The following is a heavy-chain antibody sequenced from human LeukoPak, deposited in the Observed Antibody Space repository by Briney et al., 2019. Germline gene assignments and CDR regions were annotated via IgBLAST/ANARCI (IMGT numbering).Heavy chain of an antibody. Sequence: GGSLRLSCTTSGFTFGDYAMSWVRQAPGKGLEWVGFIRSKAYGGTIEYAASVKGRFTISRDDSKSVAYLQMNSLKIEDTALYYCTRGPIQLWIHNAMDVWGQGTTVTVSS. D-gene: IGHD5-18*01. CDR3: TRGPIQLWIHNAMDV. CDR2: IRSKAYGGTI. J-gene: IGHJ6*02. CDR1: GFTFGDYA. V-gene: IGHV3-49*04.